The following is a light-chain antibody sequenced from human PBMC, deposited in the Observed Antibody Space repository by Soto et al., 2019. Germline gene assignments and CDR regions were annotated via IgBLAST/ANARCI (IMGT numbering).Light chain of an antibody. CDR2: GAS. V-gene: IGKV3-20*01. Sequence: EIVMTQSPATLSVSPGEGATLSCRASQGVSDTVACYQQEPGQARRLLIYGASSRATGIPDRFSSSGSGTVFTLTISRLEPEDFVDYYCQQYGSSGTFGQGTKVDI. J-gene: IGKJ1*01. CDR3: QQYGSSGT. CDR1: QGVSDT.